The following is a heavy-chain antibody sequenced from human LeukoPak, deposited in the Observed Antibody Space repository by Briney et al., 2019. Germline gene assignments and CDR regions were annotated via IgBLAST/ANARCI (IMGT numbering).Heavy chain of an antibody. V-gene: IGHV3-23*01. D-gene: IGHD3-22*01. Sequence: GGSLRLSCAASGFTFSNYTMSWVRQAPGKGLEWVSAISGSSLRTYYADSVKGRFTISRDNSKNTVYLQMNSLRAEDTAVYYCAKPNYYDSSGYLFDYWGQGTLVTVSS. CDR2: ISGSSLRT. CDR1: GFTFSNYT. J-gene: IGHJ4*02. CDR3: AKPNYYDSSGYLFDY.